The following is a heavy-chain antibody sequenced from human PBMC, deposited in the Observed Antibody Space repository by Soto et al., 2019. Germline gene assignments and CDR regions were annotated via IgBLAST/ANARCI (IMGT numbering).Heavy chain of an antibody. V-gene: IGHV3-30*04. CDR3: ARPPFDSSGYYRN. Sequence: GGSLRLSCVVSGFTLSRYAMHWVRQAPGKGLEWVAAISYDGTTKNYADSVKGRFTISGDNSKDTLYLQMDSLRPDDTAVYYCARPPFDSSGYYRNWGQGTLVTVSS. J-gene: IGHJ4*02. D-gene: IGHD3-22*01. CDR1: GFTLSRYA. CDR2: ISYDGTTK.